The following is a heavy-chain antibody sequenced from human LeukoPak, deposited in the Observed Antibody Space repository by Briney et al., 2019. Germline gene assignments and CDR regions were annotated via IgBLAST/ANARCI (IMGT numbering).Heavy chain of an antibody. Sequence: SETLSLTCAVYGGSFSGYYWSWIRQPPGKGLEWIGEINHSGSTNYNPSLKSRVTISVDTSKNQFSLKLSSVTAADTAVYYCARGRLVTYSSSWYVKYNWFDPWGQGTLVTVSS. V-gene: IGHV4-34*01. CDR3: ARGRLVTYSSSWYVKYNWFDP. CDR1: GGSFSGYY. CDR2: INHSGST. J-gene: IGHJ5*02. D-gene: IGHD6-13*01.